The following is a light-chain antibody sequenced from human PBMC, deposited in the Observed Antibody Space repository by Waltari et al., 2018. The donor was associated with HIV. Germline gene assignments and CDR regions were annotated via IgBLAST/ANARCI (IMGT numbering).Light chain of an antibody. CDR1: SRDFGGYNY. J-gene: IGLJ1*01. Sequence: QSALTQPASVSGSPGQSITISRTGSSRDFGGYNYVTWYQQHPGKAPKLMIYDVSNRPSGVSNRFSGSKSGNTASLTISGLQAEDEADYYCSSYTTSSPYVFGTGTKVTVL. CDR2: DVS. CDR3: SSYTTSSPYV. V-gene: IGLV2-14*01.